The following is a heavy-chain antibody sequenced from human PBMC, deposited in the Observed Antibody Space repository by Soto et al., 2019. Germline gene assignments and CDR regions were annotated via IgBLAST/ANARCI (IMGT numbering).Heavy chain of an antibody. V-gene: IGHV4-39*01. CDR3: ARITGRHLDY. Sequence: SATLSITCTVPSGSISVTNVFWGWVRQPPGKGLEWIGNVDYSGTAYFSPSLATRVTFHVDTSKNQFSLTLYSVTAADTAVYYCARITGRHLDYWGQGILVTVSS. CDR2: VDYSGTA. J-gene: IGHJ4*02. D-gene: IGHD1-20*01. CDR1: SGSISVTNVF.